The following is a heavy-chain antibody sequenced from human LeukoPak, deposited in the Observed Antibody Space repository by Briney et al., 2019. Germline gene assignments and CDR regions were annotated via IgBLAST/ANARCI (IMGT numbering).Heavy chain of an antibody. J-gene: IGHJ6*03. CDR1: GFTFSDYY. V-gene: IGHV3-11*01. Sequence: GGSLRLSCAASGFTFSDYYMSWIRQAPGKGLEWVSYISSSGSTIYYADSVKGRFTISRDNAKNSLYLQMNSLRAEDTAVYYYTRPPGVTNYYGSGSYYRPDYYYYYYMDVWGKGTTVTVSS. D-gene: IGHD3-10*01. CDR3: TRPPGVTNYYGSGSYYRPDYYYYYYMDV. CDR2: ISSSGSTI.